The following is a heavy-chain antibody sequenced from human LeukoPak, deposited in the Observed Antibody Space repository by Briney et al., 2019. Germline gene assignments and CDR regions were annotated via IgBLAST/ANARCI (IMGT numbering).Heavy chain of an antibody. J-gene: IGHJ5*02. V-gene: IGHV1-69*01. D-gene: IGHD3-22*01. CDR1: GGTFSSYA. Sequence: GSSVKVSCKASGGTFSSYAISWVRQAPGQGLEWMGGIIPIFGTANYAQKFQGRVTITADESTSTAYMGLSSLRSEDTAVYYCARDLGGYYYDSSGYYNWFDPWGQGTLVTVSS. CDR3: ARDLGGYYYDSSGYYNWFDP. CDR2: IIPIFGTA.